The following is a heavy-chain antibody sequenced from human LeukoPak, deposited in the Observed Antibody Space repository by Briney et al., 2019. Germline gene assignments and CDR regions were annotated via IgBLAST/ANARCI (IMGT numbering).Heavy chain of an antibody. D-gene: IGHD3-22*01. V-gene: IGHV3-7*01. CDR1: GFTFSSYS. J-gene: IGHJ4*02. CDR2: IKQDGSEK. CDR3: AREVSYYYDSSGYYYDY. Sequence: PGGSLRLSCAASGFTFSSYSMNWVRQAPGKGLEWVANIKQDGSEKYYVDSVKGRFTISRDNAKNSLYLQMNSLRAEDTAVYYCAREVSYYYDSSGYYYDYWGQGTLVTVSS.